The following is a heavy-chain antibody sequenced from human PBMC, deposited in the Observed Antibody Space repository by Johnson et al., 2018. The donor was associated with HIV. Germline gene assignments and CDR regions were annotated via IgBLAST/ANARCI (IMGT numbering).Heavy chain of an antibody. J-gene: IGHJ3*02. CDR2: ISYDGSNK. V-gene: IGHV3-30-3*01. Sequence: QVQLVESGGGLVQPGGSLRLSCGASPFTFNSNATSWVRQAPGKGLEWVAVISYDGSNKSYADSVKGRFTISRDNSKNTLYLQMNSLRAEDTAVYYCARATGSWMDAFDIWGQGTMVTVSS. CDR1: PFTFNSNA. CDR3: ARATGSWMDAFDI. D-gene: IGHD2-2*03.